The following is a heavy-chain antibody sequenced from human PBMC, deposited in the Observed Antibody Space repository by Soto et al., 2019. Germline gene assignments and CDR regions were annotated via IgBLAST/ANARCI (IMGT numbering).Heavy chain of an antibody. CDR3: ARGDYGEYDAYNWFDP. CDR2: VCPGGRA. Sequence: QVRLQQWGAGLVRPSETLSLTCAVYGGSFNNYCWSWIRQPPGKGLEWIGEVCPGGRANYSPTLKREVSIAVGGPKNQFSLRLTCVTVAYTAVYYCARGDYGEYDAYNWFDPWGQGNLVIVAS. J-gene: IGHJ5*02. V-gene: IGHV4-34*02. D-gene: IGHD4-17*01. CDR1: GGSFNNYC.